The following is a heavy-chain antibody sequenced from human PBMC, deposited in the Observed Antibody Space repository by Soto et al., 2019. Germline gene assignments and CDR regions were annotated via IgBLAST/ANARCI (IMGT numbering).Heavy chain of an antibody. D-gene: IGHD2-15*01. CDR1: GGTFSNYI. Sequence: QVQLVQSGTEVKKPGSSVKVSCKASGGTFSNYIISWVRQAPGQGLEWVGGIIPIFGTTNYAQKFQGRVTVTADEYTSTAYMELSSLRYEDTAVYYCARPRFCSGARCCNNFDYWGQGTLVIVSS. J-gene: IGHJ4*02. CDR2: IIPIFGTT. CDR3: ARPRFCSGARCCNNFDY. V-gene: IGHV1-69*12.